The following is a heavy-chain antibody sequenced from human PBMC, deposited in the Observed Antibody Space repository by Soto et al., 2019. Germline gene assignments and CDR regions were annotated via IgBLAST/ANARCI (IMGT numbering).Heavy chain of an antibody. CDR1: GGTFSSYA. Sequence: QVQLVQSGAEVKKPGSSVKVSCKASGGTFSSYAISWVRQAPGQGLEWLGGIIPIFGTANYAQTFQGRVTITAEESTSTAYMELSSLRSEDTAVYDCAEELLGQGALLLGYYGIDVWGQGTTVTVSS. CDR2: IIPIFGTA. D-gene: IGHD1-26*01. J-gene: IGHJ6*02. V-gene: IGHV1-69*01. CDR3: AEELLGQGALLLGYYGIDV.